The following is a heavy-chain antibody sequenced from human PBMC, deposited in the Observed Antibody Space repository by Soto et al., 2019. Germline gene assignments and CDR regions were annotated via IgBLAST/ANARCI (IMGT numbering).Heavy chain of an antibody. J-gene: IGHJ4*02. D-gene: IGHD1-1*01. V-gene: IGHV1-18*01. CDR1: GYAFTTYG. CDR2: ISAHNGNT. CDR3: ARGRYGDY. Sequence: QVHLVQSGAEVKKPGASVKVSCQGSGYAFTTYGITWVRQAPGQGLEWMGWISAHNGNTNYAQKLQCRVTVTRDTSTSTASMELRSLRYDDTAVYYCARGRYGDYWGQGALVTVSS.